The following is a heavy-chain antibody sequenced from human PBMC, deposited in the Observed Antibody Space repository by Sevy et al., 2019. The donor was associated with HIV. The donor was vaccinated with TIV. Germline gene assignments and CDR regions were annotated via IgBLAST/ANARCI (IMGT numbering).Heavy chain of an antibody. CDR1: GFTFSSHA. CDR2: ISYDGVIK. V-gene: IGHV3-30*14. Sequence: GGSLRLSCAASGFTFSSHAMHWVRQAPGKGLEWVALISYDGVIKYYAESVKGRFTISRVNSKNTLYLQMNSLRADDTAVYYCAREAGYSTGWSPGNYWGQGTLVTVSS. J-gene: IGHJ4*02. D-gene: IGHD6-19*01. CDR3: AREAGYSTGWSPGNY.